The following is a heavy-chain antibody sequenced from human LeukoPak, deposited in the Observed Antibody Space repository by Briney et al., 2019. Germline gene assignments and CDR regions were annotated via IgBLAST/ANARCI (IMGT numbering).Heavy chain of an antibody. J-gene: IGHJ4*02. CDR1: GFTVSRNH. CDR2: IYSGGST. CDR3: VTLPTGDY. Sequence: GGSLRLSCAAFGFTVSRNHTTWVRQAPGKGLEWVSIIYSGGSTYYADSVRGRFTISRDSSQNTLYLQMNGLRVEDTAVYYCVTLPTGDYWGQGTLVTVSS. D-gene: IGHD2-15*01. V-gene: IGHV3-53*01.